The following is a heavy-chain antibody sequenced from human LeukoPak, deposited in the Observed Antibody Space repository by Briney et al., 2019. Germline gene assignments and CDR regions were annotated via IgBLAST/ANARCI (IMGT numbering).Heavy chain of an antibody. CDR2: ISGSGGSK. D-gene: IGHD3-22*01. CDR3: ARGAYYYDSSGYYYHNFDY. Sequence: GGSLRLSCAASGFTFSTYGMSWVRQAPGKGLEWVSGISGSGGSKYYADSVKGRFTISRDNSKNKLYLQMNSLRAEDTAVYYCARGAYYYDSSGYYYHNFDYWGQGTLVTVSS. V-gene: IGHV3-23*01. J-gene: IGHJ4*02. CDR1: GFTFSTYG.